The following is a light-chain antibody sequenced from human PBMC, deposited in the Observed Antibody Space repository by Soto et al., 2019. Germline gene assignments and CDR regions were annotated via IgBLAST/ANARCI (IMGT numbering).Light chain of an antibody. Sequence: IVLTQSPATLSLYPGERATLSCRARQSVSSYLALYQHKPGQAPRLLIYDASNRATCITARFSGSGSGTDFTLTISSLEPEDVAVYYCQQRSNWFTFGGGTKVEIK. V-gene: IGKV3-11*01. CDR3: QQRSNWFT. CDR2: DAS. CDR1: QSVSSY. J-gene: IGKJ4*01.